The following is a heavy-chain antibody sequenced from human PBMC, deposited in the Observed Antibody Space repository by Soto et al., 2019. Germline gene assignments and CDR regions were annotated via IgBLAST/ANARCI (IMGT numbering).Heavy chain of an antibody. J-gene: IGHJ4*02. CDR2: FYDSGST. D-gene: IGHD3-9*01. V-gene: IGHV4-59*08. CDR1: RGSISDYY. CDR3: ARANNPPLRYFDWLLSDPPISFDY. Sequence: PSETLSLTCTVPRGSISDYYWGWIRQPPGKGLEWVGYFYDSGSTKYNPSLKSRVTISVDTSKNQISLEMKSVTAADTAVYYCARANNPPLRYFDWLLSDPPISFDYWGQGTLVTVSS.